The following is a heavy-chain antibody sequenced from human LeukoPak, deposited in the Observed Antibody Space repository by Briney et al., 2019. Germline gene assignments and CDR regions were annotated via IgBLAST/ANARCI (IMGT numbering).Heavy chain of an antibody. J-gene: IGHJ3*02. Sequence: SGGSLRLSCAASRFTFRSYSMHWVSHAPGKGLEWVSSISHSSSFIYYADSVKGRFTICRDNTKNTLYLQMNSLRAEDTAVYYCARARARFSDAFDIWGQGTMVGVSS. CDR2: ISHSSSFI. V-gene: IGHV3-21*01. D-gene: IGHD3-3*01. CDR1: RFTFRSYS. CDR3: ARARARFSDAFDI.